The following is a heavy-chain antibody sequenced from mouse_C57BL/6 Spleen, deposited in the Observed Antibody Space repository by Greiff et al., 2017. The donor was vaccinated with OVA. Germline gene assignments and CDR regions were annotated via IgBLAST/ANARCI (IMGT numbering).Heavy chain of an antibody. V-gene: IGHV1-52*01. CDR3: ARRGDYHWDFDV. CDR1: GYTFTSYW. CDR2: IDPSDSET. D-gene: IGHD2-4*01. Sequence: QVQLQQPGAELVRPGSSVKLSCKASGYTFTSYWMHWVKQRPIQGLEWIGNIDPSDSETHYNQKFKDKATLTVDKSSSTAYMQLSSLTSEDSAVYYCARRGDYHWDFDVWGTGTTVTVSS. J-gene: IGHJ1*03.